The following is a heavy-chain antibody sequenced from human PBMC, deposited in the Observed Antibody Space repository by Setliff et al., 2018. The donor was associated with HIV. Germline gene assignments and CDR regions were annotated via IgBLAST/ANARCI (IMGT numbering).Heavy chain of an antibody. V-gene: IGHV4-61*09. D-gene: IGHD5-12*01. CDR1: GGSISAGYHY. Sequence: SETLSLTCTVSGGSISAGYHYWTWIRQPAGKGLEWIGHIYTTGSTNYNTSLESRVTMSLDTSRNHLSLRLRSVTAADTAVYYCARDNHGFPVDWGRGTLVTVSS. CDR3: ARDNHGFPVD. CDR2: IYTTGST. J-gene: IGHJ4*02.